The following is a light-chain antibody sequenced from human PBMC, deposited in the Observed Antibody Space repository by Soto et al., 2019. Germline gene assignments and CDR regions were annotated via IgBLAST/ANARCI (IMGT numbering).Light chain of an antibody. J-gene: IGLJ3*02. V-gene: IGLV2-23*01. CDR1: SSDVRSYNL. Sequence: QSALTQPASVSGSPGQSITISCTGTSSDVRSYNLVSWYQQHPGKAPKLMIYEDNKRPSGVSNRFSGSKSGNTASLTISGLQAEDEAHYYCCSYAPISTVVFGGGTQLTVL. CDR2: EDN. CDR3: CSYAPISTVV.